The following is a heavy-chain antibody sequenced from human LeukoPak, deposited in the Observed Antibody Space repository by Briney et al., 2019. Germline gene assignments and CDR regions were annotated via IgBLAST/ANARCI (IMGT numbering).Heavy chain of an antibody. CDR3: ARSGFGTFGGVIVFDY. Sequence: PSETLSLTCAVYGGSFSGYYWSWIRQPPGKGLEWIGEINHSGSTNCNPSLKSRVTISVDTSKNQFSLKLSSVTAADTAVYYCARSGFGTFGGVIVFDYWGQGTLVTVSS. D-gene: IGHD3-16*02. CDR2: INHSGST. V-gene: IGHV4-34*01. J-gene: IGHJ4*02. CDR1: GGSFSGYY.